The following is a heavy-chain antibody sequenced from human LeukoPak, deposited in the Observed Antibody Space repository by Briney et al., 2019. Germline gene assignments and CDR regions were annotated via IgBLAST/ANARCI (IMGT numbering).Heavy chain of an antibody. CDR2: IYYSGST. Sequence: PSETLSLTCTVSGGSISSSSYYWSWIRQPPGKGLEWIGYIYYSGSTNYNPSLKSRVTISVDTSKNQFSLKLSSVTAADTAVYYCARVVDRQQLRDYYYYMDVWGKGTTVTVSS. D-gene: IGHD6-13*01. J-gene: IGHJ6*03. CDR1: GGSISSSSYY. V-gene: IGHV4-61*01. CDR3: ARVVDRQQLRDYYYYMDV.